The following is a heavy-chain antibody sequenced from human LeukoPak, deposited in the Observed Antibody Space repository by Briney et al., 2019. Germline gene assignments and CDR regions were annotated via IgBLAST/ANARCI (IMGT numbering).Heavy chain of an antibody. Sequence: GASVKVSCKASGYTLSNYGISWVRQAPGQGLEWMAWIAGDRIYAPQFQGRLIISTDPSTSTAYMELRSLRSDDTAVYYCARDFWNLYENNDSNRDFDNWGQGTLLTVSS. CDR1: GYTLSNYG. J-gene: IGHJ4*02. CDR3: ARDFWNLYENNDSNRDFDN. D-gene: IGHD7-27*01. V-gene: IGHV1-18*01. CDR2: IAGDR.